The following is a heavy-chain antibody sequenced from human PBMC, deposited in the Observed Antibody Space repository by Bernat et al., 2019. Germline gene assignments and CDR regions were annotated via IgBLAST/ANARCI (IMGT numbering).Heavy chain of an antibody. J-gene: IGHJ4*02. Sequence: QVQMVQSGAEVKETGASVKVSCKAFGYTFTIYNFHWVRQSPGQGLEWMGWISPNSGVTNYAQKVQGTVTMTRDTSTSTIYMELHGLTSDDTALYYCTGGGGTAHIDYWGRGTLVTVSS. V-gene: IGHV1-2*02. CDR3: TGGGGTAHIDY. CDR2: ISPNSGVT. D-gene: IGHD1-14*01. CDR1: GYTFTIYN.